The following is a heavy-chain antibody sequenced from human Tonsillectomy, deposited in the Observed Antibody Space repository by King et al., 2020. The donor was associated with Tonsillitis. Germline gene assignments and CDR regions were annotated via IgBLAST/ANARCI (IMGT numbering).Heavy chain of an antibody. CDR2: ITGSGDST. D-gene: IGHD3-22*01. J-gene: IGHJ4*02. V-gene: IGHV3-23*04. CDR3: ARRDYYDSSDFAPLFDY. Sequence: VQLVESGGSLVQPGGSLRLACAASGFSFSNYAMSWVRQAPGKGPEGVSGITGSGDSTYYADSVKGRFTISRDNSKDTLYLEMNSLRVEDTAVYYCARRDYYDSSDFAPLFDYWGQGTLVSLSS. CDR1: GFSFSNYA.